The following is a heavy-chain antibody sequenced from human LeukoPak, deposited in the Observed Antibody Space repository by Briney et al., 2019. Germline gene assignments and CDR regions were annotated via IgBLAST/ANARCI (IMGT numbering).Heavy chain of an antibody. CDR2: IYYSGST. D-gene: IGHD5-18*01. CDR3: ARATAMGWFDP. V-gene: IGHV4-59*01. J-gene: IGHJ5*02. Sequence: SETLSLTCTVSGGSISSYYWSWIRQPPGKGLEWIGHIYYSGSTNYNPALKSRVTISVDTSKNQFSLKLSSVTAGDTAVYYCARATAMGWFDPWGQGTLVTVSS. CDR1: GGSISSYY.